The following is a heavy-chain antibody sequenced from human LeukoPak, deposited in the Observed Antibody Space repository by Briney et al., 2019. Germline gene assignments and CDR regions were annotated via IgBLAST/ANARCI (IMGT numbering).Heavy chain of an antibody. J-gene: IGHJ4*02. CDR1: GYTFTSYG. CDR3: ARVESGSGYSFDY. V-gene: IGHV1-18*01. CDR2: ISAYNGHT. D-gene: IGHD3-22*01. Sequence: ASVKVSCKASGYTFTSYGISWVRQAPGQGLEWMGWISAYNGHTKYAQKFQGRVTMTRDMSTSTVYMELSSLRSEDTAVYYCARVESGSGYSFDYWGQGTLVTVSS.